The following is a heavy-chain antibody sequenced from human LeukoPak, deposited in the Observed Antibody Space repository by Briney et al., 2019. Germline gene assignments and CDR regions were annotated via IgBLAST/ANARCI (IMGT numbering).Heavy chain of an antibody. CDR2: ISGSGGRT. CDR3: AKEMTGGFHAFDI. V-gene: IGHV3-23*01. Sequence: GGSLRLSCAASGFTFSSYAMSWVRQAPGKGLEGVSAISGSGGRTYYADSVKGGFTIYRDNSKKTVYLQMNSLRAEDTAVYYCAKEMTGGFHAFDIWGQGTMVTVSS. J-gene: IGHJ3*02. D-gene: IGHD3-9*01. CDR1: GFTFSSYA.